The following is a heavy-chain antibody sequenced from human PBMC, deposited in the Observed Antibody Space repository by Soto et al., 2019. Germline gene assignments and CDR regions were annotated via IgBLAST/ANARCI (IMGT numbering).Heavy chain of an antibody. CDR3: ARGRAGNWNYDWFDP. J-gene: IGHJ5*02. V-gene: IGHV4-4*07. CDR2: IYTSGST. D-gene: IGHD1-7*01. Sequence: SETLSLTCTVSGGSISSYYWSWIRQPAGKGLEWIGRIYTSGSTNYNPSLKSRVTMSVDTSKNQFSLKLSSVTAADTAVYYCARGRAGNWNYDWFDPWGQGTLVTVSS. CDR1: GGSISSYY.